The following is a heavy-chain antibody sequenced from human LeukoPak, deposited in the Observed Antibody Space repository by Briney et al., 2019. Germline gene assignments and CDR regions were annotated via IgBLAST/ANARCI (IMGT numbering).Heavy chain of an antibody. CDR2: IYTSGST. Sequence: KASETLSLTCTVSGCSISSGSYYWSWIRQPAGKGLEWIGRIYTSGSTNYNPSLESRVTISVDTSENQFSLKMSSVTAADTAVYYCARERRDGYSAEGGDAFDIWGQGTMVTVSS. CDR3: ARERRDGYSAEGGDAFDI. D-gene: IGHD5-24*01. J-gene: IGHJ3*02. V-gene: IGHV4-61*02. CDR1: GCSISSGSYY.